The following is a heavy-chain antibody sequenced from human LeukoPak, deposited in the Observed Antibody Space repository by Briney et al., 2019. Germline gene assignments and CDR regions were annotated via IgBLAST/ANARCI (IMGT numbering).Heavy chain of an antibody. V-gene: IGHV4-39*01. CDR3: ARSKWFPDY. CDR2: IYYSGST. D-gene: IGHD3-22*01. Sequence: SETLSLTCSVSGGSISSRSYYWGWIRQPPGKGLEWIGSIYYSGSTYYNPSLKSRVTISVDTFKNQISLKLSSVTAADTAVYYCARSKWFPDYWGQGTLVAVSS. CDR1: GGSISSRSYY. J-gene: IGHJ4*02.